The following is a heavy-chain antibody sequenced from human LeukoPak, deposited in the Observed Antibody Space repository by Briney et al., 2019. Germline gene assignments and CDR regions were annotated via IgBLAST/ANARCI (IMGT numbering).Heavy chain of an antibody. CDR3: ARDRAMDYFDY. D-gene: IGHD2-2*03. CDR1: GYTFTGYY. CDR2: INPNSGGT. Sequence: GASVKVSCKASGYTFTGYYMHWVRQAPGQGLEWMGWINPNSGGTSYAQKFQGRVTMTRDTSISTAYMELSRLRSDDTAVYYCARDRAMDYFDYWGQGTLVTVPS. J-gene: IGHJ4*02. V-gene: IGHV1-2*02.